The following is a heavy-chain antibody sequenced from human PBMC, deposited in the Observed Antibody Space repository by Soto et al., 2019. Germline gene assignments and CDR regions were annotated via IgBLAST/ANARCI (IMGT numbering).Heavy chain of an antibody. J-gene: IGHJ6*02. CDR2: ISYGGSEK. CDR3: DKVPSDRGYYYYHFDV. D-gene: IGHD3-10*01. Sequence: QVQLVESGGGVVQPGRSLRLSCAASGFAFRSYAMHWVRQAPGKGLEWVAVISYGGSEKDYAESVKGRFTISRDNSQNTLYLPMNSLRHEDTATYDCDKVPSDRGYYYYHFDVWGQGTTVTVSS. CDR1: GFAFRSYA. V-gene: IGHV3-30*18.